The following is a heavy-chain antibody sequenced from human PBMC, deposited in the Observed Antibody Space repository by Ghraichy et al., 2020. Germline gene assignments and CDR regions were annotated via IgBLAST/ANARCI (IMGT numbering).Heavy chain of an antibody. J-gene: IGHJ4*02. V-gene: IGHV3-7*03. CDR2: IKQDGSEK. Sequence: GGSLRFSCAASGFTFSSYWMNWVRQAPGKGLEWVASIKQDGSEKYYVDSVKGRFTISRDNAKNSLYLQMNSLRAEDTAVYYCARESIAARQGSFDYWGQGTLVTVSS. D-gene: IGHD6-6*01. CDR3: ARESIAARQGSFDY. CDR1: GFTFSSYW.